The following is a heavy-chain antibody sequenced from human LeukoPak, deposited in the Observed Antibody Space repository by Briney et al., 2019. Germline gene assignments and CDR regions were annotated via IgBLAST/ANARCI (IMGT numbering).Heavy chain of an antibody. CDR1: GSSISSYY. D-gene: IGHD3-22*01. V-gene: IGHV4-4*07. CDR3: ARDDPDDGSGYSSWYFDY. Sequence: SETLSLTCTVSGSSISSYYWSWIRQPAGKGLEWSGRIYTSGSTNYNPSLKSRVTMSVDTSKNQFSLKLSSVTAADTAVYYCARDDPDDGSGYSSWYFDYWGQGTLVTVSS. J-gene: IGHJ4*02. CDR2: IYTSGST.